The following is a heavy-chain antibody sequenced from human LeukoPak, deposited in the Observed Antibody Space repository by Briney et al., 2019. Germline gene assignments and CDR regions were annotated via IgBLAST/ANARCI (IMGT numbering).Heavy chain of an antibody. V-gene: IGHV3-33*01. CDR2: IWYDGSNK. CDR3: TTDSPVYGSGSWNDY. CDR1: GFTFSSYG. D-gene: IGHD3-10*01. Sequence: GGSLRLSCAASGFTFSSYGMHWVRQAPGKGLEWVAVIWYDGSNKYYADSVKGRFTISRDNSKNTLYLQMNSLRAEDTAVYYCTTDSPVYGSGSWNDYWGQGTLVTVSS. J-gene: IGHJ4*02.